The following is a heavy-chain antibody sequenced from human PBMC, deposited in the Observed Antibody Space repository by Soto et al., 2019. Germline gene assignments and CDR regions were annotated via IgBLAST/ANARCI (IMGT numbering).Heavy chain of an antibody. CDR2: IKQDGSEK. Sequence: PGGSLRLSCAASGFTFSSYWMSWVRQAPGKGLEWVANIKQDGSEKYYVDSVKGRFTISRDNAKNSLYLQMNSLRAEDTAVYYCARFKPLPYYYYGMDVWGQGTTVTVSS. V-gene: IGHV3-7*01. CDR1: GFTFSSYW. J-gene: IGHJ6*02. CDR3: ARFKPLPYYYYGMDV.